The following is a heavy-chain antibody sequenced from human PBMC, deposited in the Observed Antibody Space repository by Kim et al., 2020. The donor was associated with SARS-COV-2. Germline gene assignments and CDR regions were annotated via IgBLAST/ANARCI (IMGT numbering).Heavy chain of an antibody. V-gene: IGHV3-7*03. Sequence: KDCVDSVKVRLPSSRDNAKNSLYLQMNSLRGEDTAVYYCARDKIYGLFDYWGQGSLVTVSS. CDR3: ARDKIYGLFDY. CDR2: K. J-gene: IGHJ4*02. D-gene: IGHD3-10*01.